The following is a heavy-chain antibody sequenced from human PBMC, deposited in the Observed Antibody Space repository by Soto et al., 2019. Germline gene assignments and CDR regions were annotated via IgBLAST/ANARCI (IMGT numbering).Heavy chain of an antibody. CDR3: ARPTGASGSYAFDY. Sequence: QVQLQESGPGLVKPSGTLSLTCAVSGGSISSSNWWSWVRQPPGKGLEWIGEIYHSGSTNYNPSLKRRVTXXVXKXXNQFSLKLSSVTAADTAVYYCARPTGASGSYAFDYWGQGTLVTVSS. D-gene: IGHD1-26*01. CDR1: GGSISSSNW. V-gene: IGHV4-4*02. J-gene: IGHJ4*02. CDR2: IYHSGST.